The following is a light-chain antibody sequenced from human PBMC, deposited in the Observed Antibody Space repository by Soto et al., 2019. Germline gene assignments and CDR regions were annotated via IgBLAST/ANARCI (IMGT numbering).Light chain of an antibody. Sequence: DIQMNQSPSTLSASVGDRVTITCRASESISSWLAWYQQKPGKAPKLLIYKASSLESGVPSRFTGSGSGTEFTLTISSLQPDDFATYYCQQYSRFSLTFGGGTKVEIK. CDR2: KAS. J-gene: IGKJ4*01. V-gene: IGKV1-5*03. CDR1: ESISSW. CDR3: QQYSRFSLT.